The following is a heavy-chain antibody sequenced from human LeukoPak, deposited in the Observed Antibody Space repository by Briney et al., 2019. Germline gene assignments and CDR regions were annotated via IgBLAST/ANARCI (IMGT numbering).Heavy chain of an antibody. CDR3: ARNTAPGYGLDV. Sequence: ASVKVSCKASGYTFTGYYMHWVRQAPGQGFEWMGWIHPNSGATGYAQNFQGRVTMTRDTSISTAYMDLSRLRSDGTAVYYCARNTAPGYGLDVWGQGTPVTVSS. CDR2: IHPNSGAT. J-gene: IGHJ6*02. V-gene: IGHV1-2*02. CDR1: GYTFTGYY. D-gene: IGHD5-18*01.